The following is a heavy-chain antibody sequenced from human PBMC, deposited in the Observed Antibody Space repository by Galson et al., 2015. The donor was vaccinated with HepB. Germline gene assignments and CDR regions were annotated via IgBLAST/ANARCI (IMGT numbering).Heavy chain of an antibody. D-gene: IGHD3-22*01. CDR3: ARDFCDSNDYYPGNCFDP. CDR2: INSDGSST. Sequence: SLRLSCAASGFTFRSNWMHWVRQAPGKGLVWVSRINSDGSSTSYADSVKGRFTISRDNAKNTLYPQMNSLRAEDTAVYYCARDFCDSNDYYPGNCFDPWGQGTLVTVSS. CDR1: GFTFRSNW. J-gene: IGHJ5*02. V-gene: IGHV3-74*01.